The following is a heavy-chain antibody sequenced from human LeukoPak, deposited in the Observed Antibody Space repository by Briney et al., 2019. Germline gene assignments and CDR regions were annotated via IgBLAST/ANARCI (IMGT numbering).Heavy chain of an antibody. J-gene: IGHJ4*02. CDR1: GFTFSSNY. CDR3: ARGPYSSGWYGLDY. V-gene: IGHV3-53*01. D-gene: IGHD6-19*01. Sequence: GGSLRLSCAASGFTFSSNYMSWVRQAPGKGLEWVSVIYSSGSAYYADSVKGGFTISRDNSKNTLYLQMNSLRAEDTAVYYCARGPYSSGWYGLDYWGQGTLVTVSS. CDR2: IYSSGSA.